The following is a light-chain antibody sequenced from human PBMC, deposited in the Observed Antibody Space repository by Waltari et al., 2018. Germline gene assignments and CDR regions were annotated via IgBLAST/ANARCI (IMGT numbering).Light chain of an antibody. CDR3: QQYSAGSPWT. Sequence: DVQMTQSPSTLSASVGDRVTITCRASQYINYWLAWLQQKPGGAPKVLIYRASNLESGVPSRFSATESGTEFTLTIDSLPPDDFATYYCQQYSAGSPWTFGQGTKVEV. CDR2: RAS. CDR1: QYINYW. V-gene: IGKV1-5*03. J-gene: IGKJ1*01.